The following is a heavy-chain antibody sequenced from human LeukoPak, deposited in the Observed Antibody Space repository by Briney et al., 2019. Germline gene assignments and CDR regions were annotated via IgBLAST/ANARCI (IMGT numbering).Heavy chain of an antibody. CDR1: GFTFSAHF. CDR3: VRVGSVAGSDYLDY. CDR2: SRNKAKSYTT. J-gene: IGHJ4*02. D-gene: IGHD6-19*01. Sequence: GGSLRLSCAVSGFTFSAHFLDWVRQAPGKGLEWVGRSRNKAKSYTTEYAASVKGRFTISRDDSKNSLYLQMNSLKTEDTAVYYCVRVGSVAGSDYLDYWGQGTLVTVSS. V-gene: IGHV3-72*01.